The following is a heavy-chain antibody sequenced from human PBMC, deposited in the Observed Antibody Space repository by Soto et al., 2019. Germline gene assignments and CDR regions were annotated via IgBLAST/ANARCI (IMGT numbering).Heavy chain of an antibody. CDR3: VRDGTKTLRDWFDH. V-gene: IGHV4-4*07. CDR1: GASISGFY. J-gene: IGHJ5*02. CDR2: IYATGTT. Sequence: XETLSLTCTVAGASISGFYWSWIRKSAGKGLDWIGRIYATGTTDYNPSLKSRVMMSVDTSKKQFSLKLRSVTAADTAVYYCVRDGTKTLRDWFDHWGQGISVTVSS. D-gene: IGHD1-1*01.